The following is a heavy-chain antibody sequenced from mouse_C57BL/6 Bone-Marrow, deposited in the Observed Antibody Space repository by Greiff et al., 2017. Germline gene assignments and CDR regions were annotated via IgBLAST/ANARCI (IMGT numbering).Heavy chain of an antibody. D-gene: IGHD1-1*01. CDR1: GYAFSSSW. CDR2: IYPGDGDT. J-gene: IGHJ1*03. CDR3: ARSRVYYYGSSYVHWYFDV. V-gene: IGHV1-82*01. Sequence: QVQLQQSGPELVKPGASVKISCKASGYAFSSSWMNWVKQRPGKGLEWIGRIYPGDGDTNYNGTFKGKATLTADKSSSTAYMQLSSLTSEDSAVYFCARSRVYYYGSSYVHWYFDVWGTGTTVTVSS.